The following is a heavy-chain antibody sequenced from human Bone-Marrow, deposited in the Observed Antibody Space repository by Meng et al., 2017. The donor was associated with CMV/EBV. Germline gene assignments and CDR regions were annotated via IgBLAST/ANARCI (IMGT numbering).Heavy chain of an antibody. D-gene: IGHD4-17*01. CDR3: ARTPEYGDYSLDH. J-gene: IGHJ4*02. CDR2: INLNSGGT. V-gene: IGHV1-2*02. CDR1: GYTFIGYP. Sequence: KASGYTFIGYPMHWVPQAPGQGVEWMGRINLNSGGTNYAQKFQGRVTMTRDTSISTAYMELTRLTSADTAVFYCARTPEYGDYSLDHWGQGTLVTVSS.